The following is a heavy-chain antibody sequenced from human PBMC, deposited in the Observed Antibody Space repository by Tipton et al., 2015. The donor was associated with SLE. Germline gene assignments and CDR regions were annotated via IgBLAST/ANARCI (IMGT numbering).Heavy chain of an antibody. CDR1: GGSFNGYY. Sequence: TLSLTCAVYGGSFNGYYWSWIRQPPGQGLEWIGSIYYSGNTYYNPSLKSRVTRSVDTSKNQFSLKLSSVTAADTAEYYCAGGRTRGSLWFGELFLWGQGTLVTVSS. CDR3: AGGRTRGSLWFGELFL. D-gene: IGHD3-10*01. V-gene: IGHV4-34*01. CDR2: IYYSGNT. J-gene: IGHJ4*02.